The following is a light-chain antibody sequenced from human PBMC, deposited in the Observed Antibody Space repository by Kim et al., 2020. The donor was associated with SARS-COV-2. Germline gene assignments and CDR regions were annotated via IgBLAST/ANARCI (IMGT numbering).Light chain of an antibody. CDR3: QAWDSSTAWV. CDR1: KLGDKY. J-gene: IGLJ3*02. Sequence: SYELTQPPSVSVSPGQTASITCSGDKLGDKYACWYQQKPGQSPVLVIYQDSKRPSGTPERFSGSNSGNTATLTISGTQAMDEADYYCQAWDSSTAWVFGGGTQLTVL. V-gene: IGLV3-1*01. CDR2: QDS.